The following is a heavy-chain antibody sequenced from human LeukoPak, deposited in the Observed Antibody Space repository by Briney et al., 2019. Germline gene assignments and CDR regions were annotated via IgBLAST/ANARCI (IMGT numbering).Heavy chain of an antibody. D-gene: IGHD2-2*01. CDR2: INHSGST. J-gene: IGHJ4*02. Sequence: PSETLSLTCAVYGGSFSGYYWSWIRQPPGKGLEWIGEINHSGSTNYNPSLKSRVTISVDTSKNQFSLKLSSVTAADTAVYYCARGGVIVVVPAATAYYFDYWGQGTLVTVSS. CDR1: GGSFSGYY. V-gene: IGHV4-34*01. CDR3: ARGGVIVVVPAATAYYFDY.